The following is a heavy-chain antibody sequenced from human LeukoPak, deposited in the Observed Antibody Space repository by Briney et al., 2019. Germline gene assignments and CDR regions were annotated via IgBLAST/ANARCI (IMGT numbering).Heavy chain of an antibody. V-gene: IGHV3-21*01. CDR3: ARGDYSGSYYPY. CDR2: ISSSSSYI. D-gene: IGHD1-26*01. J-gene: IGHJ4*02. CDR1: GFTFSSYS. Sequence: GGSLRLSCAASGFTFSSYSMNWVRQAPGKGLEWVSSISSSSSYIYYADSVKGRFTISRDNAKNSLYLRMNSLRAEDTAVYYCARGDYSGSYYPYWGQGTLVTVSS.